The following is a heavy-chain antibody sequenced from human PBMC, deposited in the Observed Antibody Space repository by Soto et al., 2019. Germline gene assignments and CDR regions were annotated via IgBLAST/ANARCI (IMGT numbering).Heavy chain of an antibody. CDR3: AKDLHGSGWSFDQ. D-gene: IGHD6-19*01. Sequence: GGSLRLSCSASGFTFSTQSMAWVRQAPGKGLEWVSALISSGESPDYADSVKGRFTISRENSKNTLYLQMNSLRADDTAVYYCAKDLHGSGWSFDQWGQGTVVTVSS. CDR2: LISSGESP. CDR1: GFTFSTQS. V-gene: IGHV3-23*01. J-gene: IGHJ4*02.